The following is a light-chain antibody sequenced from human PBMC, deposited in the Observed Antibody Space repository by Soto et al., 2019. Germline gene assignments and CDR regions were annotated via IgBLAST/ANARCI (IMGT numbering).Light chain of an antibody. J-gene: IGKJ1*01. CDR3: LQDYNYPWT. Sequence: AIPMTQSPSSLSASVGDRVTITCRASQGIRNDLGWYQQKPGKAPKLLIYAASSLQSGVPSRFSGSGSGTDFTLTISSLQPEDFASYYCLQDYNYPWTFGQGTKVEIK. V-gene: IGKV1-6*01. CDR1: QGIRND. CDR2: AAS.